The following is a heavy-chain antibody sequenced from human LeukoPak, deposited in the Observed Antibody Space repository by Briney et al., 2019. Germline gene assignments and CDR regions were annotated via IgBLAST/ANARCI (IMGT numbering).Heavy chain of an antibody. Sequence: GGSLRLSCAASGFTFNSYGMHWVRQAPGKGLEWVAFIRYDGTNTYYADSVKGRFTISRDNSKNTLYLQMNSLRAEDTAVYYCARSGSIVVVPPHAFDIWGQGTMVTVSS. CDR1: GFTFNSYG. CDR3: ARSGSIVVVPPHAFDI. J-gene: IGHJ3*02. V-gene: IGHV3-30*02. CDR2: IRYDGTNT. D-gene: IGHD2-2*01.